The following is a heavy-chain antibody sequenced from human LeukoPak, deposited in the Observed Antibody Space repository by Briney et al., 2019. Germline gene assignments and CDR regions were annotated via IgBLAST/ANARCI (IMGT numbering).Heavy chain of an antibody. J-gene: IGHJ4*02. CDR2: ISAYNGNT. D-gene: IGHD3-16*01. Sequence: ASVKVSCKASGYTFTSYGISWVRQAPGQGLEWMGWISAYNGNTNYAQKLQGRVTMTTDTSTSTAYMELRSLRSDDTAMYCCARSKGGGFSYYFDYWGQGTLVTVSS. CDR1: GYTFTSYG. CDR3: ARSKGGGFSYYFDY. V-gene: IGHV1-18*01.